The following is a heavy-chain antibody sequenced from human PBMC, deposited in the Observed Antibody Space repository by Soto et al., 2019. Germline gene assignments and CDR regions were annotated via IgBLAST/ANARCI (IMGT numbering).Heavy chain of an antibody. CDR2: IYYSGST. CDR1: GGSITSYY. V-gene: IGHV4-59*01. D-gene: IGHD1-1*01. J-gene: IGHJ6*02. CDR3: ARAPLGNCPPKYYYAMDV. Sequence: SETLSLTCTVSGGSITSYYWSWIRQPPGKGLEWIAYIYYSGSTNYNPSLKSRVTISVDTSRNQFSLKLDSVTAADTAVYYCARAPLGNCPPKYYYAMDVWGQGTTVTVSS.